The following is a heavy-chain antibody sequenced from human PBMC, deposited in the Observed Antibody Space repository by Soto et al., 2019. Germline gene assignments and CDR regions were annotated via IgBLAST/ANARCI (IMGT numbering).Heavy chain of an antibody. CDR1: GFTFSNYG. D-gene: IGHD3-16*01. CDR3: ARAYEGDYFDF. J-gene: IGHJ4*01. V-gene: IGHV3-33*08. CDR2: KWYDGSNT. Sequence: PAESLRLSCAASGFTFSNYGSRWVRQDPGKGLEWVAVKWYDGSNTYYADSVKGRFTISRDNSKNTLYLQMNSLRAEDTAVYYCARAYEGDYFDFWGHGTLVTVSS.